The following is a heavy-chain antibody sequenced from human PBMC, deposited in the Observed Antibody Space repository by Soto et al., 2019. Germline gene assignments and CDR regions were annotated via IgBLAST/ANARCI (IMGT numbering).Heavy chain of an antibody. CDR2: MNPNSGNT. J-gene: IGHJ4*02. V-gene: IGHV1-8*01. CDR3: ARIYGDYLLFDY. CDR1: GYTFTSYD. Sequence: GASVKVSCKASGYTFTSYDINWVRQATGQGLEWMGWMNPNSGNTGYALKFQGRVTMTRNTSISTAYMELSSLRSEDTAVYYCARIYGDYLLFDYWGQGTLVTVSS. D-gene: IGHD4-17*01.